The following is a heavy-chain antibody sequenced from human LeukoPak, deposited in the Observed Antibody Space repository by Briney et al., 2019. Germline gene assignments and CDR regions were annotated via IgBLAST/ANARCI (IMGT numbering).Heavy chain of an antibody. CDR3: ARTRSSGYLTFDC. Sequence: GGSLRLSCAASEFTFSSYSMNWVRQAPGKGLEWVSYITNSGNSKSYADSVKGRFTISRDNTKNSLYLQMNGLRAEDTAVYYCARTRSSGYLTFDCWGQGILVTVSS. CDR1: EFTFSSYS. V-gene: IGHV3-48*01. D-gene: IGHD3-22*01. J-gene: IGHJ4*02. CDR2: ITNSGNSK.